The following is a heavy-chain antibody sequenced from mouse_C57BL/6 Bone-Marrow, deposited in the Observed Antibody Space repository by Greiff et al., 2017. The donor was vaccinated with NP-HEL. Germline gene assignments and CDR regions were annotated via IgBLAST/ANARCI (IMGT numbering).Heavy chain of an antibody. J-gene: IGHJ3*01. CDR1: GYSITSGYY. CDR2: ISYDGSN. V-gene: IGHV3-6*01. Sequence: DVKLVESGPGLVKPSQSLSLTCSVTGYSITSGYYWNWIRQFPGNKLEWMGYISYDGSNNYNPSLKNRISITRDTSKNQFFLKLNSVTTEDTATYYCAKTPYWGQGTLVTVSA. CDR3: AKTPY.